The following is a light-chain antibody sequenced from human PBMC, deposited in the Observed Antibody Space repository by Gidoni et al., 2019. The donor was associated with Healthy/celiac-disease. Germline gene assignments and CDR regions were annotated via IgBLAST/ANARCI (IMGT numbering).Light chain of an antibody. J-gene: IGKJ4*01. CDR3: QQRSNWPPR. CDR2: DAS. Sequence: IVLTQSPATLSLSPGERATLPCRARQSVSSYLAWYQQKPGQAPRLLIYDASNRATGIPARFSGSGSGTDFTLTISSLEPEDFAVYYCQQRSNWPPRFGGGTKVEIK. CDR1: QSVSSY. V-gene: IGKV3-11*01.